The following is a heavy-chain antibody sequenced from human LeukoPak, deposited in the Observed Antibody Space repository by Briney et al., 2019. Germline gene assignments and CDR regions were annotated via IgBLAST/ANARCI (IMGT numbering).Heavy chain of an antibody. J-gene: IGHJ4*02. CDR3: AKGTYRDGYSYGHFDY. CDR1: GFTFSSYA. V-gene: IGHV3-23*01. CDR2: ISGSGGST. Sequence: PGGSLRLSCAASGFTFSSYAMSWVRQAPGKGLEWVSAISGSGGSTYYADSVKGRFTISRDNSKNTLYLQMNSLRAEDTAVYYCAKGTYRDGYSYGHFDYWGQGTLVTVSS. D-gene: IGHD5-24*01.